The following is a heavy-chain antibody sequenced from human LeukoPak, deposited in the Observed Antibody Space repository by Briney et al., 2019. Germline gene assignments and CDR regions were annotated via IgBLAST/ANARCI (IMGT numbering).Heavy chain of an antibody. V-gene: IGHV1-69*13. CDR1: GGTLSTFA. D-gene: IGHD2-2*01. CDR3: ARDQPAAQYNWFDS. J-gene: IGHJ5*01. Sequence: ASVKVSCKASGGTLSTFAISWVRQAPGQGLEWMGGIIPIFGTANYAQKFQGRVTITADESTSTAYMELCSLRSEDTAVYYCARDQPAAQYNWFDSWGQGTLVTVSS. CDR2: IIPIFGTA.